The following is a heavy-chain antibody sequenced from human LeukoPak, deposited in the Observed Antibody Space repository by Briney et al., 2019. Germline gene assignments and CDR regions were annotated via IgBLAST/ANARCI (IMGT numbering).Heavy chain of an antibody. V-gene: IGHV3-13*01. CDR1: GFTFSSFD. D-gene: IGHD1-1*01. CDR2: IGTASDT. J-gene: IGHJ6*03. CDR3: ARGPPRGKYYYMDV. Sequence: PGGSLRLSRAASGFTFSSFDMHWVRQPTGQGLEWVSTIGTASDTYYPGSVEGRFTLSRDNAKNPLYLQMNSLTAGDTAVYYCARGPPRGKYYYMDVWGKGTTVTVSS.